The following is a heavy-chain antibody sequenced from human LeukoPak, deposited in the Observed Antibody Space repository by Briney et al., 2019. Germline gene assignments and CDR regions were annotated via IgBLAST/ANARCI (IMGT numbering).Heavy chain of an antibody. CDR2: ISSNGGST. J-gene: IGHJ4*02. D-gene: IGHD3-9*01. CDR3: AKDLYLTGYSFDY. V-gene: IGHV3-64*04. CDR1: GFTFSSYA. Sequence: GRSLRLSCAASGFTFSSYAMHWVRQAPGKGLEYVSAISSNGGSTYYADSVKGRFTISRDNSKNTLYLQMNSLRAEDTAVYYCAKDLYLTGYSFDYWGQGTLVTVSS.